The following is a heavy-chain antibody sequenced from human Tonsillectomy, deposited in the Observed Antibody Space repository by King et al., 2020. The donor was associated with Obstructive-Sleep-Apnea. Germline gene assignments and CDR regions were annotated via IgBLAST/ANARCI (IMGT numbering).Heavy chain of an antibody. Sequence: VQLVESGAEMKKPGASVKVSCETSRYTFSGYYIHWVRQAPGQGLEWMGWINPNSGGTKYAQKFQARVTMTRVTSISTASMELSRLRSDDTAVYYCARDPTYDILTGYRPTDGMDVWGQGTTVTVS. J-gene: IGHJ6*02. D-gene: IGHD3-9*01. CDR1: RYTFSGYY. CDR2: INPNSGGT. V-gene: IGHV1-2*02. CDR3: ARDPTYDILTGYRPTDGMDV.